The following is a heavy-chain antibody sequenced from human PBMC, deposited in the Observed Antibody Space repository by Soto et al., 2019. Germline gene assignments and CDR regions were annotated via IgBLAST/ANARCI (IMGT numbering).Heavy chain of an antibody. J-gene: IGHJ4*02. CDR1: GFTFNDFE. Sequence: EVQLLESGGGLVQPGGSLRLSCGVSGFTFNDFEMNWVRQAPGKGLEWLAYIDGSGTTTKYADSVRGRFTISGDNPNNSLFLQMSGLSAADPAIYYCARGFGRFNYCGQGTLVSVSS. V-gene: IGHV3-48*03. CDR3: ARGFGRFNY. CDR2: IDGSGTTT. D-gene: IGHD3-10*01.